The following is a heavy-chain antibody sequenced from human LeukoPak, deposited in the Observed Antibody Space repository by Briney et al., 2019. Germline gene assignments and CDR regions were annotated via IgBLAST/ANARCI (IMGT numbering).Heavy chain of an antibody. D-gene: IGHD1-26*01. CDR1: GGSISSSSYY. V-gene: IGHV4-39*01. Sequence: SETLSLTCTVSGGSISSSSYYWGWIRQPPGKGLEWIGSIYYSGITYYNPSLKSRVTISVDTSKNQFSLKLSSVTAADTSVYYCARLGGTYDAFDVWGQGTMVTVSS. J-gene: IGHJ3*01. CDR3: ARLGGTYDAFDV. CDR2: IYYSGIT.